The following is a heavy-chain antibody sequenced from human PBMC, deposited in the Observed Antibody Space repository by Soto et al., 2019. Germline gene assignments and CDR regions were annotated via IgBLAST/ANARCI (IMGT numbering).Heavy chain of an antibody. CDR1: GSTFSRYE. V-gene: IGHV3-48*03. Sequence: GGSLRLCCAASGSTFSRYEMNWVRQAPGKGLEWVSYISGSSSMIYYADSVKGRFTISRDNAKNSLFLRMNSLRAEDTAVYYCANDFWSEYSWGQGTLGTVSS. J-gene: IGHJ5*02. CDR3: ANDFWSEYS. D-gene: IGHD3-3*01. CDR2: ISGSSSMI.